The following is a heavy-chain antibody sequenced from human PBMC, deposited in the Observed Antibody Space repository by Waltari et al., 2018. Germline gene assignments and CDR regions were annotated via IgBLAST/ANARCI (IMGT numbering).Heavy chain of an antibody. CDR1: GYSISSGYY. CDR3: ARDLTDDYDFWSGYRDYGMDV. CDR2: IYHSGST. V-gene: IGHV4-38-2*02. Sequence: QVQLQESGPGLVKPSETLSLTCAVSGYSISSGYYWGWIRQPPGKGLGWIGSIYHSGSTYYNPSLKSRVTISVDTSKNQFSLKLSSVTAADTAVYYCARDLTDDYDFWSGYRDYGMDVWGQGTTVTVSS. D-gene: IGHD3-3*01. J-gene: IGHJ6*02.